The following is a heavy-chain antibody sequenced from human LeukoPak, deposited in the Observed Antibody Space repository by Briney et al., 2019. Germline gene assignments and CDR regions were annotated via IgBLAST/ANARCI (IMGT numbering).Heavy chain of an antibody. CDR1: GFTVTSNY. D-gene: IGHD2-8*01. Sequence: PGGSLKLSCAASGFTVTSNYMSWVRQAPGKGLEWVSIIYSGGGAYYAESVKGRFSISRDNSRNTLSLQMNSLRAEDTAVYYCARLKSLRECTNGVCTFLDPWG. V-gene: IGHV3-66*01. CDR3: ARLKSLRECTNGVCTFLDP. J-gene: IGHJ5*02. CDR2: IYSGGGA.